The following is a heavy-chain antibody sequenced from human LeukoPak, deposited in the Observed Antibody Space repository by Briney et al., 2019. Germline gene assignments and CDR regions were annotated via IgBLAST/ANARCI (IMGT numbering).Heavy chain of an antibody. J-gene: IGHJ4*02. D-gene: IGHD3-22*01. V-gene: IGHV3-23*01. CDR2: ISGSGGST. Sequence: GGSLRLSCAASGFTFSSYAMSWVRQAPGKGLEWVSAISGSGGSTYYADSVKGRFTISRGNSKNTLYLQMNSLRAEDTAVYYCAKEEYYYDSSGYSTPLDYWGQGTLVTVSS. CDR1: GFTFSSYA. CDR3: AKEEYYYDSSGYSTPLDY.